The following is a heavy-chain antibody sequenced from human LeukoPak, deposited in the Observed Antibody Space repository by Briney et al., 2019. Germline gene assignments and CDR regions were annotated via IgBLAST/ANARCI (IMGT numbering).Heavy chain of an antibody. CDR2: ISGSGAST. J-gene: IGHJ4*02. V-gene: IGHV3-23*01. D-gene: IGHD3-22*01. CDR3: AKQPGSVVDSSGSLSRH. Sequence: GGSLRLSCAASGFTFSSYAMSWVRQAPGKGLEWVSTISGSGASTYYADSVKGRFTISRDNSKNTLYLQMNSLRAEDTVVYYCAKQPGSVVDSSGSLSRHWGQGTLVTVSS. CDR1: GFTFSSYA.